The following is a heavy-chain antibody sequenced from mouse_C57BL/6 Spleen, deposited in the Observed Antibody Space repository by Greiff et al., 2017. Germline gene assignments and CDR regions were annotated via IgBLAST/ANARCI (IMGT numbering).Heavy chain of an antibody. CDR2: IYYRGTI. CDR3: ARGIYYDYDDFHFDY. CDR1: GISITTGNYR. V-gene: IGHV3-5*01. Sequence: EVQLQESGPGLVKPSQTVFLTCTVTGISITTGNYRWSWIRPFPGNKLEWVGYIYYRGTITYNPSLTSRTTITRDTPKNQFFLEMSSLTAEDTATYYCARGIYYDYDDFHFDYWGQGTTLTVSS. J-gene: IGHJ2*01. D-gene: IGHD2-4*01.